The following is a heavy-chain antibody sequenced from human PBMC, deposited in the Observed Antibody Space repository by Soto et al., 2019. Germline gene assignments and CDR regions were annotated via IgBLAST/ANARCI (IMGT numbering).Heavy chain of an antibody. D-gene: IGHD3-3*01. V-gene: IGHV3-23*01. J-gene: IGHJ5*02. Sequence: AGGSLRLSCAASGFTFSSYAMSWVRQAPGKGLEWVSAISGSGGSTYYADSVKGRFTISRDNSKNTLYLQMNSLRAEDTDVYYCARDQLYDFWSGYYYNWFDPWGQGTLVTVSS. CDR3: ARDQLYDFWSGYYYNWFDP. CDR2: ISGSGGST. CDR1: GFTFSSYA.